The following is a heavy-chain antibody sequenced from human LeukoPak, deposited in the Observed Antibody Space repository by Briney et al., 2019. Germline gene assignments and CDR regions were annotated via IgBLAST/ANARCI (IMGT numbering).Heavy chain of an antibody. CDR2: IDWDDYK. D-gene: IGHD6-6*01. CDR1: GFSLSTRGMC. J-gene: IGHJ6*02. V-gene: IGHV2-70*11. Sequence: SGHTLVNPTQTLTLTCTFSGFSLSTRGMCVSWIRQPPRKALEWLARIDWDDYKYYSTSLKTRLTISKDTSKNQVVLTLTNMDPVDTATYYCARTLSIAPSYYYYYGMDVWGQGTTVTVSS. CDR3: ARTLSIAPSYYYYYGMDV.